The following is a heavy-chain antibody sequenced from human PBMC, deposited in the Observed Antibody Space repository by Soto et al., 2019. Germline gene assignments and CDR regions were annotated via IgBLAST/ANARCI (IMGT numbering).Heavy chain of an antibody. CDR3: ARAGGSGWYGDFVY. J-gene: IGHJ4*02. Sequence: PSETLSLTCTVSGGSIGSYYWSWIRQPPGKGLEWIGYIYYSGSTNYNLPLKSRVTISADTTKTHFSLKLSSATDAATDVYYCARAGGSGWYGDFVYWGQGTLVTVSS. V-gene: IGHV4-59*01. CDR2: IYYSGST. CDR1: GGSIGSYY. D-gene: IGHD6-13*01.